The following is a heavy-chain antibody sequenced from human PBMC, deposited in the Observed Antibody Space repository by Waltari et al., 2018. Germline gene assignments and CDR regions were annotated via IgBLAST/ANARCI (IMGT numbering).Heavy chain of an antibody. CDR3: ARDSGYGDYDCYFDY. CDR1: GFTFSSYD. Sequence: QVQLVESGGGVVQPGRSLRLSCAASGFTFSSYDMHWVRQAPGKGLEWVAVISYDGSNKYYADSVKGRFTISRDNSKNTLYLQMNSLRAEDTAVYYCARDSGYGDYDCYFDYWGQGTLVTVSS. D-gene: IGHD4-17*01. J-gene: IGHJ4*02. CDR2: ISYDGSNK. V-gene: IGHV3-30-3*01.